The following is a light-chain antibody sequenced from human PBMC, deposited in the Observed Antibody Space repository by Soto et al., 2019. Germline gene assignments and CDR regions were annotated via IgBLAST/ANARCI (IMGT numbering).Light chain of an antibody. CDR3: QQYNSYST. V-gene: IGKV3-15*01. J-gene: IGKJ1*01. Sequence: EIVMTQSPATLSVSPGERVTLSCRASQSVSSNLAWYQQKPGQAPRLLIYGASTRATGIPARFSGSGSGTEFTLTISSLQSEDFATYYCQQYNSYSTFGQGTKVDIK. CDR1: QSVSSN. CDR2: GAS.